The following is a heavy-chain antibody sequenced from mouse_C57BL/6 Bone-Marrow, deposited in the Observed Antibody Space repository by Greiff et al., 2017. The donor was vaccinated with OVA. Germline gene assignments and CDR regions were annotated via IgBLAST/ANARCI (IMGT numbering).Heavy chain of an antibody. V-gene: IGHV5-12*01. Sequence: EVNVVESGGGLVQPGGSLKLSCAASGFTFSDYYMYWVRQTPEKRLEWVAYISNGGGSTYYPDTVKGRFTISRDNAKNTLYLQMSRLKSEDTAMYYCARRGDYEYYFDYWGQGTTLTVSS. D-gene: IGHD2-4*01. CDR3: ARRGDYEYYFDY. J-gene: IGHJ2*01. CDR1: GFTFSDYY. CDR2: ISNGGGST.